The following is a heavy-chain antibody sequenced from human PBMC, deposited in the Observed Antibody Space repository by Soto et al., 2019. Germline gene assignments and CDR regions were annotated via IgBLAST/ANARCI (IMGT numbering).Heavy chain of an antibody. Sequence: SVKVSCKASGGTFSSYAISCVRQAPGQGLEWMGGIIPIFGTANYAQKFQGRVTITADESTSTAYMELSSLRSEDTAVYYCASLGPIVVVPAAIPHFDYWGQGTLVTVSS. J-gene: IGHJ4*02. V-gene: IGHV1-69*13. CDR2: IIPIFGTA. CDR3: ASLGPIVVVPAAIPHFDY. D-gene: IGHD2-2*02. CDR1: GGTFSSYA.